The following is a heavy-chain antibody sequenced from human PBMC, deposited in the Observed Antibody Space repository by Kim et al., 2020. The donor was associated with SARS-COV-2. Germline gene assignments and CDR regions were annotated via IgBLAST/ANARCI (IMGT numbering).Heavy chain of an antibody. Sequence: GGSLRLSCAASGFTVSSNYMSWVRQAPGKGLEWVSVMYSGGSTYYADSVKGRFTISRDNSKNTLYLQMNSLRAEDTAVYYCARGLLQGVMAFDYWGQGTLVTVSS. CDR2: MYSGGST. J-gene: IGHJ4*02. CDR1: GFTVSSNY. CDR3: ARGLLQGVMAFDY. D-gene: IGHD3-16*01. V-gene: IGHV3-53*01.